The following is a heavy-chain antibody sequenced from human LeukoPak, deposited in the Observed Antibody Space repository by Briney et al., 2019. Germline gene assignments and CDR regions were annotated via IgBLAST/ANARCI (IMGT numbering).Heavy chain of an antibody. J-gene: IGHJ4*02. CDR1: GFTFSGSA. V-gene: IGHV3-73*01. D-gene: IGHD2-15*01. CDR2: IRSKANSYAT. CDR3: SGGYCSGGSCYRSDY. Sequence: GGSLRLSCAASGFTFSGSAMHWVRQASGKGLEWVGRIRSKANSYATAYAASVKGRFTISRDDSKNTAYLQMNSLKTEDTAVYYCSGGYCSGGSCYRSDYWGQGTLVTVSS.